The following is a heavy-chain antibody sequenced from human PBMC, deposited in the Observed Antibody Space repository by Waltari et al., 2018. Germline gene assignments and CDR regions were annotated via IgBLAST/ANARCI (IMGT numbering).Heavy chain of an antibody. J-gene: IGHJ4*02. V-gene: IGHV1-69*01. D-gene: IGHD1-1*01. Sequence: QVQLVQSGAEVKKPGSSVKVSCKASGGTFSSSAISWVRRAPGQGLEWMGGIIPIFGTANDAQKFQGRVTITADESTSTAYMELSSLRSEDTAVYYCARRANWNDPISFDYWGQGTLVTVSS. CDR2: IIPIFGTA. CDR1: GGTFSSSA. CDR3: ARRANWNDPISFDY.